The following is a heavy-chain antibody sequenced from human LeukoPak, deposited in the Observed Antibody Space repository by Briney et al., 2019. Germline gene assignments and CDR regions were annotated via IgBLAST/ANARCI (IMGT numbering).Heavy chain of an antibody. D-gene: IGHD2/OR15-2a*01. CDR1: GFTFSSHG. V-gene: IGHV3-23*01. Sequence: GGSLRLSCAASGFTFSSHGMSWVRQAPGEGLEWVSSITGSGGGTFYADSVKGRFTISSDTSDNSKNMAYLQMNSLRAEDTAVYYCAKSPGFWALDYWGQGSLVTVSS. CDR3: AKSPGFWALDY. J-gene: IGHJ4*02. CDR2: ITGSGGGT.